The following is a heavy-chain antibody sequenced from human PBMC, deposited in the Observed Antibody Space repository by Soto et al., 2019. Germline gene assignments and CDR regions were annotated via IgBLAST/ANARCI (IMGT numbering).Heavy chain of an antibody. CDR1: GFNFNDAY. Sequence: SLRLSCAASGFNFNDAYMTWVRLAPGEGLEWVASINHDASEKNFVDSVRGRFTISRDNTQRSVFLQMNSLRADDTAVYYCAWGKGWLRFTSPSHWGPSHWGQGTLVTVSS. J-gene: IGHJ4*02. CDR2: INHDASEK. D-gene: IGHD5-12*01. CDR3: AWGKGWLRFTSPSHWGPSH. V-gene: IGHV3-7*03.